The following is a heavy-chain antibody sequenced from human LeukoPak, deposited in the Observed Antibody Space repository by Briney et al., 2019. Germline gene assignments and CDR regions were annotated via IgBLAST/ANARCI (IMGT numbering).Heavy chain of an antibody. CDR2: IYSGGST. CDR3: ARTSSSYDSSGYSYYFDY. CDR1: GFTVSSNY. D-gene: IGHD3-22*01. J-gene: IGHJ4*02. V-gene: IGHV3-53*04. Sequence: GGSLRLSCAASGFTVSSNYMNWVRQAPGKGLEWVSVIYSGGSTYYADSVKGRFTISRHTSKNTLYLQMNSLRAEDTAVYYCARTSSSYDSSGYSYYFDYWGQGTLVTVSS.